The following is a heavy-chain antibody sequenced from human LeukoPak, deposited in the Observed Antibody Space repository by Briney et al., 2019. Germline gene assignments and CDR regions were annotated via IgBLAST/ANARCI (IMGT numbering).Heavy chain of an antibody. CDR1: GFTFDDYA. J-gene: IGHJ4*02. Sequence: GGSLRLSCAASGFTFDDYAMHWVRQAPGKGLEWVSGISWNSGSIGYADSVKGRFTISRDNAKNSLYLQMNSLRAEDTALYYCASGPDIAVAGTIDYWGQGTLVTVSS. V-gene: IGHV3-9*01. CDR3: ASGPDIAVAGTIDY. CDR2: ISWNSGSI. D-gene: IGHD6-19*01.